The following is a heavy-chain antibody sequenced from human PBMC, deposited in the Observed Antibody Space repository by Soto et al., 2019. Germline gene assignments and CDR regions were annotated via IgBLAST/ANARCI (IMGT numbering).Heavy chain of an antibody. J-gene: IGHJ4*02. CDR2: IYHSGST. Sequence: SETLSLTCVVSGYSISSDCYSWSWIRQPPGKGLEWIGYIYHSGSTYYNPSLKSRVTISVDRSKNQFSLKLSSVTAADTAVYYCARGSGRLLWFGESYYFDYWGQGTLVTVSS. V-gene: IGHV4-30-2*01. CDR1: GYSISSDCYS. CDR3: ARGSGRLLWFGESYYFDY. D-gene: IGHD3-10*01.